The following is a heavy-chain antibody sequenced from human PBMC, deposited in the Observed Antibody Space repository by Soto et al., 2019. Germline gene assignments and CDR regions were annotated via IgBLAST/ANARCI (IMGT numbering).Heavy chain of an antibody. D-gene: IGHD4-4*01. V-gene: IGHV3-9*01. CDR3: AKDVYSPRY. CDR2: INWNSGII. CDR1: GFTLADYG. J-gene: IGHJ4*02. Sequence: GGSLRLSCAASGFTLADYGLHWVRQVPGKGLEWVSGINWNSGIITYADSVKGRFTISRDNAKNSLDLQMNSLRAEDTAVYYCAKDVYSPRYWGQGTLVTVSS.